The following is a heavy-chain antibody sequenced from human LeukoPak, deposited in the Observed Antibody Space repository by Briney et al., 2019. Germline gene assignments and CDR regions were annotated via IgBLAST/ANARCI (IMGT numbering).Heavy chain of an antibody. V-gene: IGHV6-1*01. CDR1: GDSVSSNTAA. Sequence: SQTLSLTCVISGDSVSSNTAAWNWIRQSPSRGLEWLGRTYYRSRWYNEYAVSGRSRANINAETAKNQFSLQLNSVTPEDTAVYYCARDIFYLDVWGRGTRVTVSS. CDR2: TYYRSRWYN. CDR3: ARDIFYLDV. J-gene: IGHJ2*01.